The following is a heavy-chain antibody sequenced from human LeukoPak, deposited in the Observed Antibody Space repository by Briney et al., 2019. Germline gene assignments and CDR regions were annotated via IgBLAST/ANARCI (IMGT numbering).Heavy chain of an antibody. CDR2: INPNSGGT. J-gene: IGHJ4*02. CDR1: GYTFTGYY. D-gene: IGHD3-9*01. CDR3: ARDYDILTGYYSSDLYFDY. V-gene: IGHV1-2*02. Sequence: GASVKVSCKASGYTFTGYYMHWVRQAPGQGLEWMGWINPNSGGTSYAQKFQGRVTMTRDTSISTAYMELSRLRSDGTAVYYCARDYDILTGYYSSDLYFDYWGQGTLVTVSS.